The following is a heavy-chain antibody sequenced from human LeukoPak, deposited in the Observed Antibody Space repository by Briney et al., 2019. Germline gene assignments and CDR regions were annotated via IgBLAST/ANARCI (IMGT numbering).Heavy chain of an antibody. Sequence: SVKVSCKASGGTFSSYAISWVRQAPGQGLEWMGGIIPIFGTANYAQKFQGRVTITTDESTSTAYMELSSLRSEDTAVYYCASLGGFDSSGYYFYYMGVWGKGTTVTVSS. J-gene: IGHJ6*03. D-gene: IGHD3-22*01. CDR2: IIPIFGTA. CDR1: GGTFSSYA. CDR3: ASLGGFDSSGYYFYYMGV. V-gene: IGHV1-69*05.